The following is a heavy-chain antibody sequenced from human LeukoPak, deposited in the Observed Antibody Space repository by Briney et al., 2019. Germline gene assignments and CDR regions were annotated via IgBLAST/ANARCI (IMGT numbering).Heavy chain of an antibody. V-gene: IGHV4-59*01. D-gene: IGHD3-22*01. J-gene: IGHJ1*01. CDR1: GGSISRYY. Sequence: SETLSLTCTVAGGSISRYYWSWIRQPPGKGLEWIGYIYYIGSTNYNSSRKSRVTISVYTSKNPFSLKLSSVTAPDTAVYYCARLKYYYDSSGYRAEYSQHWGQGTLVTVSS. CDR2: IYYIGST. CDR3: ARLKYYYDSSGYRAEYSQH.